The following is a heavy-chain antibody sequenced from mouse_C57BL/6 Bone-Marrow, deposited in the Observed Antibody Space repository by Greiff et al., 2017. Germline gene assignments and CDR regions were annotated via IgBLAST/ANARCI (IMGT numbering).Heavy chain of an antibody. CDR3: EIHYSNPYYAKDY. CDR2: IHPSDSDT. CDR1: GYTFTSYW. Sequence: QVQLQQPGAELVKPGASVKVSCKASGYTFTSYWMHWVKQRPGQGLEWIGRIHPSDSDTNYNQKFKGKATLTVDKSSSTAYMQHSSLTSEDSAVYYYEIHYSNPYYAKDYRGKRTSVTVSS. D-gene: IGHD2-5*01. J-gene: IGHJ4*01. V-gene: IGHV1-74*01.